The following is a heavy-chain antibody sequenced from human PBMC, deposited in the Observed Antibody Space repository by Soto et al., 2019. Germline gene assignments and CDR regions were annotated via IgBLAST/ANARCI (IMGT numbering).Heavy chain of an antibody. J-gene: IGHJ6*02. D-gene: IGHD2-21*02. CDR2: FDPEDGET. Sequence: ASVKVSGKVSGYTLTELSMHWVRQAPGKGLEWMGGFDPEDGETIYAQKFQGRVTMTEDTSTDTAYMELSSLRSEDTAVYYCATDRIVTDRYYYYGMDVWGQGTTVTVSS. CDR3: ATDRIVTDRYYYYGMDV. CDR1: GYTLTELS. V-gene: IGHV1-24*01.